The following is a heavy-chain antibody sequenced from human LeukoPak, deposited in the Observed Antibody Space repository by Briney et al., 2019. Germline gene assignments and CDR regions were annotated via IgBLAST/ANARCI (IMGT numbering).Heavy chain of an antibody. D-gene: IGHD3-10*01. CDR1: GGSFSGYY. J-gene: IGHJ4*02. Sequence: SETLSLTCAVYGGSFSGYYWSWIRQPPGKGLEWIGEINHSGSTNYNPSLKSRVTISVDTSKNQFSLKLSSVTAADTAVYYCASRYYYGSGGTVNFDYWGQGTLVTVSS. CDR3: ASRYYYGSGGTVNFDY. V-gene: IGHV4-34*01. CDR2: INHSGST.